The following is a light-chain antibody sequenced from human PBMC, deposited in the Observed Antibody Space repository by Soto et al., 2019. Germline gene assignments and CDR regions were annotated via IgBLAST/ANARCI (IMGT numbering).Light chain of an antibody. CDR3: QQYGSSLLLT. Sequence: EIVWTQSPGTLSLSPGERATLSCRASQSVSSSYLAWYQQKPCQAPRLLIYGASSRATGIPDRFSGSGSGTDFTLTISRLEPEDFAVYYCQQYGSSLLLTFGGGTKVDIK. CDR2: GAS. CDR1: QSVSSSY. V-gene: IGKV3-20*01. J-gene: IGKJ4*01.